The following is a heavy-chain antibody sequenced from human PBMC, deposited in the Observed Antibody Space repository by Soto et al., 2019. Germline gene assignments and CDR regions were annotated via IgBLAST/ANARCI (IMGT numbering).Heavy chain of an antibody. CDR3: ARDIDSSGYYYGFDP. J-gene: IGHJ5*02. Sequence: GASVKVSCKASGYTFTSYAMNWVRQAPGQGLEWMGWINTNTGNPTYAQGFTGRFVFSLDTSVSTAYLQICSLKAEDTAVYYCARDIDSSGYYYGFDPWGQGTLVPVSS. CDR2: INTNTGNP. D-gene: IGHD3-22*01. CDR1: GYTFTSYA. V-gene: IGHV7-4-1*01.